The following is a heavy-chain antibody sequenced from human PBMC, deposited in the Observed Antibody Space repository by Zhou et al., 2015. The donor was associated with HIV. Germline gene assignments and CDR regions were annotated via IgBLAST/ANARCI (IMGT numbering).Heavy chain of an antibody. CDR2: IIPIFGTV. CDR3: ARGRERFGEPNDAFDI. D-gene: IGHD3-10*01. V-gene: IGHV1-69*12. CDR1: GGTFSSNA. Sequence: QVQLVQSGAEVKKPGSSVKVSCKASGGTFSSNAISWVRQAPGQGLEWMGGIIPIFGTVNYAQKFQGRVTITADESTSTAYMELSSLRSEDTAVYYCARGRERFGEPNDAFDIWGQGTMVTVSS. J-gene: IGHJ3*02.